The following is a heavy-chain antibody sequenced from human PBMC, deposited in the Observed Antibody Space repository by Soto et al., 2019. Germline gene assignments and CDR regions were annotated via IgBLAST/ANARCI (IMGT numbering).Heavy chain of an antibody. V-gene: IGHV1-18*01. J-gene: IGHJ4*02. CDR1: GYTFASYG. CDR2: ISAYNGNT. D-gene: IGHD2-2*01. Sequence: ASVKVSCKASGYTFASYGISWLRQAPGQGLEWMGWISAYNGNTNYAQKLQGRVTMTTDTSTSTAYMELRSLRSDDTAVYYCAREVAMKASRYYFDYWGQGTLVTVSS. CDR3: AREVAMKASRYYFDY.